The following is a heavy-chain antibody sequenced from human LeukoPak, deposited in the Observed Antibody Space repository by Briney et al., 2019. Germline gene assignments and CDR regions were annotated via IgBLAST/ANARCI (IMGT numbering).Heavy chain of an antibody. CDR3: ATYGSGSYYYFDY. J-gene: IGHJ4*02. Sequence: GGSLRLSCAASGFTFSSYSMNWVRQAPGKGLEWVSSISSSSTYIYYADSVKGRFTISRDNAKNSLYRQMNSLRAEDTAVYYCATYGSGSYYYFDYWGQGTLVTVSS. CDR2: ISSSSTYI. CDR1: GFTFSSYS. D-gene: IGHD3-10*01. V-gene: IGHV3-21*01.